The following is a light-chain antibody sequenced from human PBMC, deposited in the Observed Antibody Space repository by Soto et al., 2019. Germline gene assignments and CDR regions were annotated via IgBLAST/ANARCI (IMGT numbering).Light chain of an antibody. CDR2: AAS. CDR1: QGIRHD. Sequence: AIEMTQSPSSLSVSVGDRVTITCRASQGIRHDLGWYQQKPGKAPELLIYAASILQSGVPSRFSGSGSGTDFTLTITSLQPEDFAIYYCLQDDTYPRTSGGGTKVEIK. V-gene: IGKV1-6*01. CDR3: LQDDTYPRT. J-gene: IGKJ4*01.